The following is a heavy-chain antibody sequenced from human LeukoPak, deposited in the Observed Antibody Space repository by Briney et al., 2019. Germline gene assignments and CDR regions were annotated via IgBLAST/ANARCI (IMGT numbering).Heavy chain of an antibody. Sequence: ASVKVSCKASGYILSSYGIAWGRQAPGQGLEWMGWINVYSGSTNFAQKFQGRVTMTTDTSTNTAYMELSNLRFDDTATYYCARDGRYTWYFDFWGQGTLVTVSS. V-gene: IGHV1-18*01. CDR2: INVYSGST. CDR1: GYILSSYG. J-gene: IGHJ4*02. D-gene: IGHD2-2*02. CDR3: ARDGRYTWYFDF.